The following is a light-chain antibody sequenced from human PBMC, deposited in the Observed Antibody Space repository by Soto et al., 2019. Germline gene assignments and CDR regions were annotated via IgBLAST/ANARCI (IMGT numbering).Light chain of an antibody. Sequence: DTVLTQSPGTLSLSPGETATLTCSASHSVSSTFLAWYQQKPGQAPTLLIYDADTRATGIPDRSSGSGFGTHFTLTISSLEPEDFAMYYCQQSASSVTFGQGTRLEIK. CDR1: HSVSSTF. CDR2: DAD. V-gene: IGKV3-20*01. J-gene: IGKJ5*01. CDR3: QQSASSVT.